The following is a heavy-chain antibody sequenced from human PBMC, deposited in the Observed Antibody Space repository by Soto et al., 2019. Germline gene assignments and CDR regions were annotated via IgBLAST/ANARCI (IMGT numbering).Heavy chain of an antibody. Sequence: QEQLVQSGAEVKKPGASVKVSCKASGNTFTRYYFHWVRQAPGQGLEWMGIINPSGGSTTYAQKFQGRVTMTREMPTSTVYRDLSSLRFDDTAVYYCARENILVASGVIRNYYGMDVWGQGTNVTVSS. CDR2: INPSGGST. J-gene: IGHJ6*02. V-gene: IGHV1-46*01. CDR1: GNTFTRYY. CDR3: ARENILVASGVIRNYYGMDV. D-gene: IGHD2-2*01.